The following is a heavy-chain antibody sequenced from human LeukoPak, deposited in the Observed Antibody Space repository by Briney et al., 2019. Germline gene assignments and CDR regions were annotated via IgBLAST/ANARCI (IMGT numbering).Heavy chain of an antibody. CDR1: GFTFSSYA. Sequence: GGSLRLSCAASGFTFSSYAMHWVRQAPGKGLEWVAVISYDGSNKYYADSVKGRFTISRDNSKNTLYLQMNSLRAEDTAVYYCARDQATVVTDLQPFDYWGQGTLVTVSS. CDR3: ARDQATVVTDLQPFDY. V-gene: IGHV3-30-3*01. D-gene: IGHD4-23*01. J-gene: IGHJ4*02. CDR2: ISYDGSNK.